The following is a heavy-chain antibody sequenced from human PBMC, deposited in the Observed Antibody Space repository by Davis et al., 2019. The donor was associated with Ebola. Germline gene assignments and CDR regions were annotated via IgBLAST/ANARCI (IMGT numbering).Heavy chain of an antibody. J-gene: IGHJ6*04. CDR2: INAGNGNT. D-gene: IGHD4-23*01. CDR3: ARFRAVVSSGGYYYYYYGMDV. V-gene: IGHV1-3*01. Sequence: ASVKVSCKASGYTFTSYAMHWVRQAPGQRLEWMGWINAGNGNTKYSQKFQGRVTITRDTSASTAYMELSSLRSEDTAVYYCARFRAVVSSGGYYYYYYGMDVWGKGTTVTVSS. CDR1: GYTFTSYA.